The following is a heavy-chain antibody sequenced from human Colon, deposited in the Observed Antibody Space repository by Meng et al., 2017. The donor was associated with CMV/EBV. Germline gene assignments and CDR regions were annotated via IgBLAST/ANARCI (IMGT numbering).Heavy chain of an antibody. D-gene: IGHD2-2*01. CDR1: GFTVNNYW. CDR3: VRDRDYCNGTSCEKTHYYYGMDV. V-gene: IGHV3-74*01. CDR2: INSDGSRP. J-gene: IGHJ6*02. Sequence: GESLKISCAASGFTVNNYWMHWVRQAPGKGLVWVSRINSDGSRPSYARSVKGRFTISRDNAKNTLYLQMNSLRAEDTAVYYCVRDRDYCNGTSCEKTHYYYGMDVWGQGTTVTVSS.